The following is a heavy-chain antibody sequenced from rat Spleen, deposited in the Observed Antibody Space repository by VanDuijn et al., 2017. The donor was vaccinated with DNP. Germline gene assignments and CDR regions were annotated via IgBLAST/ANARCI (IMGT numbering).Heavy chain of an antibody. CDR3: ERGSTSIYWYFDF. CDR1: GFTFNYYW. CDR2: ISSNGGNT. J-gene: IGHJ2*01. V-gene: IGHV5-31*01. Sequence: EVQLMESGGDLVQPGRSLKLSCVASGFTFNYYWMTWIRQVPGKGLEWLASISSNGGNTYYPDSVKGRFTISRDNAKDTLYLQMNSLKSEDTATYYCERGSTSIYWYFDFWGQGVMVTVSS. D-gene: IGHD1-2*01.